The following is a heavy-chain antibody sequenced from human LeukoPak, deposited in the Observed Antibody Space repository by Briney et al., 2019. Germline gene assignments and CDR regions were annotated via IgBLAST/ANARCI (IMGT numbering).Heavy chain of an antibody. CDR2: INPSGGST. CDR3: ARELALINAFDI. Sequence: GASVKVSCKASGDTFARHAINWVRQAPGQGLEWMGIINPSGGSTSYAQKFQGRVTMTRDTSTSTVYMELSSLRSEDTAVYYCARELALINAFDIWGQGTMVTVSS. V-gene: IGHV1-46*01. D-gene: IGHD3-22*01. CDR1: GDTFARHA. J-gene: IGHJ3*02.